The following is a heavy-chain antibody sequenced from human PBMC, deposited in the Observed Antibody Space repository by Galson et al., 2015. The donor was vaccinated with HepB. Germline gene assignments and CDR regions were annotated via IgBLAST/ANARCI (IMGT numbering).Heavy chain of an antibody. CDR3: ARDLTLAVVVPAAIFGY. CDR1: GFTFSSYS. Sequence: SLRLSCAASGFTFSSYSMNWVRQAPGKGLEWVSYISSSSSTIYYADSVKGRFTISRDNAKNSLYLQMNSLRDEDTAVYYCARDLTLAVVVPAAIFGYWGQGTLVTVSS. CDR2: ISSSSSTI. J-gene: IGHJ4*02. V-gene: IGHV3-48*02. D-gene: IGHD2-2*01.